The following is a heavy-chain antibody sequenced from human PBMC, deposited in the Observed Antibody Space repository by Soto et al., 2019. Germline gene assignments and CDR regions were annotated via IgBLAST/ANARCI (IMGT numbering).Heavy chain of an antibody. D-gene: IGHD6-13*01. Sequence: GGSLRLSCAASGFTFSSYGMHWVRQAPGKGLEWVAVIWYDGSNKYYADSVKGRFTISRDNSKNTLYLQMNSLRAEDTAVYYCARDLNRQQLANLYYYYYGMDVWGQGTTVTVSS. CDR2: IWYDGSNK. CDR1: GFTFSSYG. V-gene: IGHV3-33*01. J-gene: IGHJ6*02. CDR3: ARDLNRQQLANLYYYYYGMDV.